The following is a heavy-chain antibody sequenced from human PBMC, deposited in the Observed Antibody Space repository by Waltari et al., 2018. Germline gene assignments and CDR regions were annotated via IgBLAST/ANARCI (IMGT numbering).Heavy chain of an antibody. CDR1: GFTFSSYR. CDR3: ARDSGCSGGSCPLDY. Sequence: EVQLVESGGGLVKPGGSLRLSCAASGFTFSSYRMSWVRQAPGKGLEWVSTSSGSGGSTYYADSVKGRFTISRDNSKNTLYLQMNSLRAEDTAVYYCARDSGCSGGSCPLDYWGQGTLVTV. J-gene: IGHJ4*02. CDR2: SSGSGGST. D-gene: IGHD2-15*01. V-gene: IGHV3-23*04.